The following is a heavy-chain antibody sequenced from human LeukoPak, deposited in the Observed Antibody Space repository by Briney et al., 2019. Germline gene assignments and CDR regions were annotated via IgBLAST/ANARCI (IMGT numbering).Heavy chain of an antibody. V-gene: IGHV6-1*01. D-gene: IGHD6-19*01. J-gene: IGHJ4*02. CDR2: TYYSSKWYN. CDR1: GDSVSSKSAT. Sequence: SQTLSLTCAISGDSVSSKSATWIWLRQSPSRGLEWLERTYYSSKWYNDYGLSVRSRITVNPDTSKNQFSLQLNSVTPEDTAVYYCARAPHGSGCDYWSQGTLVTVSS. CDR3: ARAPHGSGCDY.